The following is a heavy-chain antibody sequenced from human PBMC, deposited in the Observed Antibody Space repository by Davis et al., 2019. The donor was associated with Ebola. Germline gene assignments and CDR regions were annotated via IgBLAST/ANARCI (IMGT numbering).Heavy chain of an antibody. Sequence: ASVKVSCKASGYTFTSYAMHWVRQAPGQRLEWMGWINAGNGNTKYSQKFQGRVTITRDTSASTAYMELSSLRSDDTAVYYCARDQNPSYQYWSGYYMFSNYWGQGTLVTVSS. CDR2: INAGNGNT. J-gene: IGHJ4*02. V-gene: IGHV1-3*01. CDR1: GYTFTSYA. D-gene: IGHD3-3*01. CDR3: ARDQNPSYQYWSGYYMFSNY.